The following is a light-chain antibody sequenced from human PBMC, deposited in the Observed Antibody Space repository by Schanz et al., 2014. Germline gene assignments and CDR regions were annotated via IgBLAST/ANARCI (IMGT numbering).Light chain of an antibody. V-gene: IGKV2-30*01. CDR3: MQGTHWPWT. J-gene: IGKJ1*01. CDR1: QSLVVSDGNIY. CDR2: KVS. Sequence: DVVMTQSPLSLPVTLGQPASISCRSSQSLVVSDGNIYLNWFQQRPGQSPRRLIYKVSNRDSGVPDRFSGSGSGTDFTLKISRVEAEDVGVYYCMQGTHWPWTFGQGTKVEI.